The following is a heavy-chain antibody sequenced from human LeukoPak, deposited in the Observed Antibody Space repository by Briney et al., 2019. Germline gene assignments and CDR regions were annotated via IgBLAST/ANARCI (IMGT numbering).Heavy chain of an antibody. V-gene: IGHV4-59*01. J-gene: IGHJ5*02. CDR3: ARSPGYDILTGYCNWFDP. CDR1: GGSISSYY. CDR2: IYYSGST. D-gene: IGHD3-9*01. Sequence: SETLSLTCTVSGGSISSYYWSWIRQPPGKGLEGIGYIYYSGSTNYNPSLKSRVTISVATSKNQFSLKLSSVTAADTAVYYCARSPGYDILTGYCNWFDPWGQGTLVTVSS.